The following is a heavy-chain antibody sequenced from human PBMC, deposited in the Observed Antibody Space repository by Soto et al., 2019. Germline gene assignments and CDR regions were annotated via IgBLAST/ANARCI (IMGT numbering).Heavy chain of an antibody. J-gene: IGHJ5*02. CDR3: ARHGRSIAAAGTVWFDP. Sequence: LSLTCTVSCGSISSSSYYWGWIRQPPGKGLEWIGSIYYSGSTYYNPSLKSRVTISVDTSKNQFSLKLSSVTAADTAVYYCARHGRSIAAAGTVWFDPWGQGTLVTVSS. D-gene: IGHD6-13*01. V-gene: IGHV4-39*01. CDR1: CGSISSSSYY. CDR2: IYYSGST.